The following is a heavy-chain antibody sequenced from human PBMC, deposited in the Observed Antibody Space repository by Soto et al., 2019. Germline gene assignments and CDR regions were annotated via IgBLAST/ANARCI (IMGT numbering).Heavy chain of an antibody. Sequence: EVQLVESGGGLVQPGGSLRLSCAASGFFFTDYGLTWFRQAPGKGLEWVSHINSHASSTLYADSVRGRFTISRDNAKNSIHLQMSSLRDEATAVYYCTRDPEGDLDFDYWGQGTLVTVSS. J-gene: IGHJ4*02. CDR2: INSHASST. D-gene: IGHD2-21*02. CDR3: TRDPEGDLDFDY. V-gene: IGHV3-48*02. CDR1: GFFFTDYG.